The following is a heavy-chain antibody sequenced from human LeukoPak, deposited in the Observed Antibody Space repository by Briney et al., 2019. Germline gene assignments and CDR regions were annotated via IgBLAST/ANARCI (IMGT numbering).Heavy chain of an antibody. J-gene: IGHJ4*02. CDR2: IYSGGST. Sequence: PGGSLRLSCAASGFTVSSNYMSWVRQAPGKGLEWVSVIYSGGSTYYADSVKGRFTISRDNSKNTLYLQMNSLRAEDTAVYYCARTAGITIFNYYFDYWGQGTLVTVSS. V-gene: IGHV3-66*01. D-gene: IGHD3-9*01. CDR1: GFTVSSNY. CDR3: ARTAGITIFNYYFDY.